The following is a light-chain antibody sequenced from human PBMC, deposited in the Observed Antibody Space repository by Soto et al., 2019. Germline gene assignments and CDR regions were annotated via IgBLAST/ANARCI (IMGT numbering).Light chain of an antibody. J-gene: IGKJ1*01. Sequence: EEMMTQSPATLSVSQGEGATLSCRASQSVSSKLAWYQQKPGQAPRLLIYGASTRATGIPARFSGSGSGTEFTLIISSLQSEDSAVYYCQQYNSWLWTFGQGTMVDIK. V-gene: IGKV3-15*01. CDR1: QSVSSK. CDR3: QQYNSWLWT. CDR2: GAS.